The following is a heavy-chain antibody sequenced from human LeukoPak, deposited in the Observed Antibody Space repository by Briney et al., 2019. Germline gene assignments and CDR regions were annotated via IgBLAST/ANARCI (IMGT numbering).Heavy chain of an antibody. CDR1: GGSISSYY. V-gene: IGHV4-59*08. J-gene: IGHJ4*02. Sequence: SETLFLTCTVSGGSISSYYWSWIRQPPGKGLEWIGYIYSSGSTNYNPSLKSRVTISVDTSKNQFSLKLSSVTAADTAVYYCARQVDYYDSSGYYGTSDYWGQGTLVTVSS. CDR3: ARQVDYYDSSGYYGTSDY. D-gene: IGHD3-22*01. CDR2: IYSSGST.